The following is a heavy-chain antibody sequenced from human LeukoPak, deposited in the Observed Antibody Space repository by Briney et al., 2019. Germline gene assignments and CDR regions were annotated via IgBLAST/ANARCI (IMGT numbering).Heavy chain of an antibody. V-gene: IGHV3-23*01. Sequence: GGSLRLSCAASGFTFSTYAMSWVRQAPGKGPEWVSAISGSGGSTYYADSVKGRFTISRDNSKNTLYLQMNSLRAEDTAVYYCAKNTVVTRFDYWGQGTLVTVSS. J-gene: IGHJ4*02. D-gene: IGHD4-23*01. CDR1: GFTFSTYA. CDR2: ISGSGGST. CDR3: AKNTVVTRFDY.